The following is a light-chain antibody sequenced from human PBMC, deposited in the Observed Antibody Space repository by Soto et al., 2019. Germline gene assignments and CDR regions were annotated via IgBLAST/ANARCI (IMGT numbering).Light chain of an antibody. Sequence: QSALTQPASVSGSPGQSITISCTGPSSDVGGYNYVSWYQQHPGKAPQLMIYEVSNRPSGVSNRFSGSKSGNTASLTISGLQDEDEADYYCSSYTSSSTQVFGGGTKPTVL. J-gene: IGLJ3*02. CDR1: SSDVGGYNY. CDR3: SSYTSSSTQV. CDR2: EVS. V-gene: IGLV2-14*01.